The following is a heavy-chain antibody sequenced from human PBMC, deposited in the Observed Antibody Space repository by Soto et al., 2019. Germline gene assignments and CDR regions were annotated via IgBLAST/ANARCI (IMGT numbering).Heavy chain of an antibody. J-gene: IGHJ6*02. CDR2: INPISGDT. V-gene: IGHV1-2*02. Sequence: QVQLVQSGAEVKKPGASVKVSCKASGYTFTGHYIQWVRQAPGQGLEWMGWINPISGDTNYAQKFQGRVTMTWDTSITTAYIDLRRLMSGETAVFYCARVNRTPYGMEVWGQGTTVIVSS. CDR3: ARVNRTPYGMEV. D-gene: IGHD2-2*01. CDR1: GYTFTGHY.